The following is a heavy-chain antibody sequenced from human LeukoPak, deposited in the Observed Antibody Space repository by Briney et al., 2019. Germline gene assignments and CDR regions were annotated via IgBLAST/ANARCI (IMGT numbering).Heavy chain of an antibody. D-gene: IGHD5-12*01. J-gene: IGHJ4*02. V-gene: IGHV4-31*03. CDR3: ARVIGYDQLDY. CDR2: INYSVST. Sequence: SQTLSLTCSVSGRSISSGDDYWSWIRQHPGKGLEWIGYINYSVSTYYNPSLKSRVSISVSTSKNRFSLQLSSVTAADTAVYYCARVIGYDQLDYWGQGTLVTASS. CDR1: GRSISSGDDY.